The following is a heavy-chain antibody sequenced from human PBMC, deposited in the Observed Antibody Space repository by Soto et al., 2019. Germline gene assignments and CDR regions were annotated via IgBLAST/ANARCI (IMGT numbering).Heavy chain of an antibody. J-gene: IGHJ6*02. Sequence: PGGSLRLSCAASGFTFSSYWMHWVRQAPGKGLVWVSRINSDGSSTSYADPVKGRFTISRDNAKNTLYLQMNSLRAEDTAVYYCARDPLWGPDYYGMDVWGQGTTVTVSS. V-gene: IGHV3-74*01. CDR1: GFTFSSYW. CDR3: ARDPLWGPDYYGMDV. D-gene: IGHD3-16*01. CDR2: INSDGSST.